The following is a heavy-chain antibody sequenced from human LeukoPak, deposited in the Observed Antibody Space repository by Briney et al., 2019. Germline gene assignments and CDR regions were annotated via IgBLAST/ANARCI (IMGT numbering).Heavy chain of an antibody. V-gene: IGHV3-7*05. CDR1: GFNFSNYW. J-gene: IGHJ4*02. CDR2: IKQDGGVK. Sequence: PGGSLRLSCTASGFNFSNYWMSWVRQAPGKGLEWLANIKQDGGVKNYVDSVKGRFTISRDNAENSLYLQMNSLRADDTAAYYCARVRVVGSDGMGTPDPYWGQGTLVTVSS. CDR3: ARVRVVGSDGMGTPDPY. D-gene: IGHD2-2*01.